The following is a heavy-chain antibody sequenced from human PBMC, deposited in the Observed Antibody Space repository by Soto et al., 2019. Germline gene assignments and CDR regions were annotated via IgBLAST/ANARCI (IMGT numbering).Heavy chain of an antibody. V-gene: IGHV4-31*03. CDR2: IYYSGST. Sequence: SETLSLTCTVPGGSISSGGYYWSWIRQHPGKGLEWIGYIYYSGSTYYNPSLKSRVTISVDTSKNQFSLKLSSVTAADTAVYYCARDFIPRSHWRCFDPWGQGTLVTVSS. J-gene: IGHJ5*02. D-gene: IGHD2-8*02. CDR1: GGSISSGGYY. CDR3: ARDFIPRSHWRCFDP.